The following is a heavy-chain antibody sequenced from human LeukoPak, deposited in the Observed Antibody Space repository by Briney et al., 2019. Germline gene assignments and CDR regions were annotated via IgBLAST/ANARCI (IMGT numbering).Heavy chain of an antibody. Sequence: HPGGSLRLSCAASGFTFSTYWMSWVRQAPGKGLEWVANIKQDGSETYYVDSVKGRFTISRDNAKNSVFLQMNSLRAEDTAVYYSARVEGRNSCPDYWGQGTLVTVSS. CDR1: GFTFSTYW. CDR2: IKQDGSET. V-gene: IGHV3-7*01. J-gene: IGHJ4*02. D-gene: IGHD6-13*01. CDR3: ARVEGRNSCPDY.